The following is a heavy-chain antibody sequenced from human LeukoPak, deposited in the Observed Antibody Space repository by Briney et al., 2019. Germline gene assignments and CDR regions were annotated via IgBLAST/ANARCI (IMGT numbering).Heavy chain of an antibody. Sequence: ASVKVSCKASGYTFTGYYMHWVRQAPGQGLVLMGRINPNSGGTNYAQKFQGRVTMTRDTSISTAYMELSRLRSDDTAVYYCARDRWLVTMVRGVIIDYWGQGTLVTVSS. D-gene: IGHD3-10*01. CDR1: GYTFTGYY. J-gene: IGHJ4*02. CDR2: INPNSGGT. CDR3: ARDRWLVTMVRGVIIDY. V-gene: IGHV1-2*06.